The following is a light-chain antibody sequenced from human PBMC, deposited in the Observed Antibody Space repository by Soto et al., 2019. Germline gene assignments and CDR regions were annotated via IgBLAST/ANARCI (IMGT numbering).Light chain of an antibody. CDR1: QSVSSTY. CDR3: QQCRTSPWT. V-gene: IGKV3-20*01. CDR2: GTS. J-gene: IGKJ1*01. Sequence: EIVLTQSPGTLYLSPGDRATLSCRASQSVSSTYLAWYQQKPGQAPRLLIYGTSNRATGIPDRFSGSGSGTDFTRTISRLEPDDFAVYYCQQCRTSPWTFGQGTKVEV.